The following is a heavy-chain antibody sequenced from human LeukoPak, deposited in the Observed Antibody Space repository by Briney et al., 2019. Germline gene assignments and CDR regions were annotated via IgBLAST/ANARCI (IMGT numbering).Heavy chain of an antibody. J-gene: IGHJ4*01. Sequence: PGGSLRLSCAASGFTFSGHWMSWLRQAPGKGLECVAHISEDGSEKSYVDSLKGRFAISRDNARNLLYLDMNSLKAEDTAVYYCEKLSGPAAADHWGQGTLITVSS. CDR1: GFTFSGHW. D-gene: IGHD2-2*01. CDR3: EKLSGPAAADH. V-gene: IGHV3-7*01. CDR2: ISEDGSEK.